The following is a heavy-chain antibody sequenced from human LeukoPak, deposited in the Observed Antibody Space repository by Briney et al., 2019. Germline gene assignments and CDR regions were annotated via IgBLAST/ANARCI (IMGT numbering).Heavy chain of an antibody. CDR1: GGSFSGYY. CDR3: ARGSRRRYYFDY. CDR2: INHSGST. Sequence: SETLSLTCAVYGGSFSGYYWSWIRQPPGKGLEWIGEINHSGSTNYNPSLKSRVTISVDTSKNQFSLKLSPVTAADTAVYYCARGSRRRYYFDYWGQGTLVTVSS. V-gene: IGHV4-34*01. J-gene: IGHJ4*02. D-gene: IGHD5-24*01.